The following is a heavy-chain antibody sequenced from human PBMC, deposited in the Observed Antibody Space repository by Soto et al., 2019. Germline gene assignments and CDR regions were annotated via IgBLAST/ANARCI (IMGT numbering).Heavy chain of an antibody. CDR3: ARAASAAGSRYFVY. D-gene: IGHD6-13*01. CDR2: IRSTSRHT. CDR1: GSTFSDSY. V-gene: IGHV3-11*06. Sequence: SGGTLRLSCSASGSTFSDSYVTWIRPAPGKGLEWLSYIRSTSRHTDYAYSVKGRFSIARDNANNSLYLQMNSLRVDDSAVYFCARAASAAGSRYFVYWGQGALVTVSS. J-gene: IGHJ4*02.